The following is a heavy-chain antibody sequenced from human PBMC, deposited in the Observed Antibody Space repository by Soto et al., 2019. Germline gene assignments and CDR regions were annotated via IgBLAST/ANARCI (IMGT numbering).Heavy chain of an antibody. V-gene: IGHV4-59*08. Sequence: QVQLQESGPGLVKPSETLSLTCTVSGGSISSYYWSWIRQPPGKGLEWIGYIYYSGGTNYNPSLRSRVTXXVXTXXNQCSLKLNSMTAADTAVYYCARHNYGSGSTYFDYWGQGTLVTVSS. J-gene: IGHJ4*02. CDR3: ARHNYGSGSTYFDY. CDR1: GGSISSYY. D-gene: IGHD3-10*01. CDR2: IYYSGGT.